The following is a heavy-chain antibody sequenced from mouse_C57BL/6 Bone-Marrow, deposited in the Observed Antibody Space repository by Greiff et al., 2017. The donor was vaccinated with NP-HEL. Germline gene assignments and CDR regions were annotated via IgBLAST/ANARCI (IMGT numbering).Heavy chain of an antibody. D-gene: IGHD3-1*01. J-gene: IGHJ2*01. Sequence: VKLMESGAELARPGASVKLSCKASGYTFTSYGISWVKQRTGQGLEWIGEIYPRSGNTSSNEKFKGKATLTADKSSSTAYMELRSLTSEDSAVYFCARVPGLPYYFDYWGQGTTLTVSS. CDR2: IYPRSGNT. V-gene: IGHV1-81*01. CDR1: GYTFTSYG. CDR3: ARVPGLPYYFDY.